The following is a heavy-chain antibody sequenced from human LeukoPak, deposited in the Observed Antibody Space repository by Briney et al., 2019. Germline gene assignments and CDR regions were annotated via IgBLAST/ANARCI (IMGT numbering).Heavy chain of an antibody. CDR2: IQYDGSEK. V-gene: IGHV3-30*02. Sequence: PGGSLRLSCATSGFTFSSYGMHWVRQAPGKGLEWVAFIQYDGSEKYYADSVKGRFTISRDDSKNTLYLQMNSLRTEDTAVYYCAKGSRPVVVIVESFDSWGQGTLVTVSS. CDR1: GFTFSSYG. CDR3: AKGSRPVVVIVESFDS. D-gene: IGHD2-15*01. J-gene: IGHJ4*02.